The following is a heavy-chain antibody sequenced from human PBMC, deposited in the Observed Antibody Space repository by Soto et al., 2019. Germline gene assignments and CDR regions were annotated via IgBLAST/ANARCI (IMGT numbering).Heavy chain of an antibody. D-gene: IGHD1-1*01. V-gene: IGHV3-30*03. CDR3: VRGSEVARQELER. J-gene: IGHJ4*02. Sequence: QVQLVESGGGVVQPGRSPRLSCAASGFTFSNFGMHWVRQAPGKGLEWVAAISSDGGDKYYSHSVKDRFTISRDNSKNTLFLQMNSLRVEDTAVYYCVRGSEVARQELERWGQGILVTVSS. CDR2: ISSDGGDK. CDR1: GFTFSNFG.